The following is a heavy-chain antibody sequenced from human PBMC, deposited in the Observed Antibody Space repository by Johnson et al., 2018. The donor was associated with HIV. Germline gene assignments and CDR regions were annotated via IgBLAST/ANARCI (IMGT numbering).Heavy chain of an antibody. Sequence: VQLVESGGGLVQPGRSLRLSCAASGFTFSSYWMGWVRQAPGKGLEWVANIKQDGSEKYYVDSLKGRFTISRDNAKNSLYLQMNSLRAEDTAVYYCATFGGGSFHAFDIWGQGTMVTVSS. CDR1: GFTFSSYW. J-gene: IGHJ3*02. CDR3: ATFGGGSFHAFDI. D-gene: IGHD1-26*01. V-gene: IGHV3-7*05. CDR2: IKQDGSEK.